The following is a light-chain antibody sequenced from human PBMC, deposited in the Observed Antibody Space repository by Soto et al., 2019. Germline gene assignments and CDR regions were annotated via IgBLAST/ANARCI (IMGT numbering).Light chain of an antibody. J-gene: IGLJ3*02. Sequence: QLVLTQPPSLSWTPGQRVTISCSGRNSNIGRYSVNWYQHFPGTAPKILIYSDDERPSGVPDRFSGSKSGTSASLAISGLQSEDEYEYYCAAWDDKLNGPLFGGGTKVTVL. CDR1: NSNIGRYS. CDR2: SDD. CDR3: AAWDDKLNGPL. V-gene: IGLV1-44*01.